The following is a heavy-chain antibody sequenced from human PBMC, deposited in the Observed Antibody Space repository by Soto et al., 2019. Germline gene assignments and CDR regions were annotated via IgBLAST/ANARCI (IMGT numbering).Heavy chain of an antibody. CDR2: IDQSGST. D-gene: IGHD2-2*01. V-gene: IGHV4-34*01. J-gene: IGHJ4*02. CDR1: GGSFSGYY. Sequence: PPETLSLTCAVYGGSFSGYYWNWLRQPPGEGLEWIGKIDQSGSTNYNPSLKSRVTMSVDTSRSQFSLKLTSVTAMDTAVYYCARDRSMVVVVPGYWGQGTLVTVSS. CDR3: ARDRSMVVVVPGY.